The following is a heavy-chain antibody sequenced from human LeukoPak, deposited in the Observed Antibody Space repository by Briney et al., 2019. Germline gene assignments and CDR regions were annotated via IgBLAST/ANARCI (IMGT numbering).Heavy chain of an antibody. D-gene: IGHD3-10*01. CDR3: AKYNYYGSGSYYNDFDY. V-gene: IGHV3-33*06. CDR2: IWYDGSNK. J-gene: IGHJ4*02. Sequence: PGRSLRLSCAASGFTFSSYGMHWVRQAPGKGLEWVAVIWYDGSNKYYADSVKGRFTTSRDNSKNTMYLQMNSLRAEDTAVYYCAKYNYYGSGSYYNDFDYWGQGALVTVSS. CDR1: GFTFSSYG.